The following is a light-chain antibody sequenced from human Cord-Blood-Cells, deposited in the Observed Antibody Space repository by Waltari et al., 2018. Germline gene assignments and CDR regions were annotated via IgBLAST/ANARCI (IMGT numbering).Light chain of an antibody. J-gene: IGLJ3*02. V-gene: IGLV1-51*01. Sequence: QSVLPQPHSVSAAPGQKVTIPSPGTISNIGSNYVSCYKHLPGTAPKLLIYDNNKRPSGIPDRFSGSKSGTSATLSITGIQTGDEADYYCGTWDSSLSAGVFGGGTKLTVL. CDR2: DNN. CDR3: GTWDSSLSAGV. CDR1: ISNIGSNY.